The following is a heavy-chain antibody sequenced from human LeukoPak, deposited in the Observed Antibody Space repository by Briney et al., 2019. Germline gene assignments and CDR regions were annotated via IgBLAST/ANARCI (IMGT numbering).Heavy chain of an antibody. CDR3: AKGVQVVIPPSYYMDV. Sequence: GGSLRLSCAASGFTFTSYGMHWVRQAPGKGLEWVAFIRYDGSDKYSADSVKGRFTISRDNSKNTLYLQMNSLRAEDTAVYYCAKGVQVVIPPSYYMDVWGKGTTVTVSS. CDR2: IRYDGSDK. D-gene: IGHD3-22*01. CDR1: GFTFTSYG. J-gene: IGHJ6*03. V-gene: IGHV3-30*02.